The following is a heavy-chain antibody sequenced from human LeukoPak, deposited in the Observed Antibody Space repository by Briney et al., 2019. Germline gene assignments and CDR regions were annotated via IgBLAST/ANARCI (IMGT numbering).Heavy chain of an antibody. D-gene: IGHD6-6*01. V-gene: IGHV4-34*01. J-gene: IGHJ4*02. CDR1: GGSSSGYY. CDR2: INHSGST. CDR3: GRGGYSSSSLSLS. Sequence: SETLSPTCVVYGGSSSGYYWSWIRQPPGKGLEWIGEINHSGSTNYNPSLKSRVTISVDTSKNQFSLKLSSVTAADTAVYYCGRGGYSSSSLSLSWGQGTLVTVSS.